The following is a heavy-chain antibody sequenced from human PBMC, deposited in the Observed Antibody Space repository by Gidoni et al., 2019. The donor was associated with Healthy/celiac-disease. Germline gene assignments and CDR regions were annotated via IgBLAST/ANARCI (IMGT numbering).Heavy chain of an antibody. CDR1: GFTFSSYG. Sequence: QVQLVESGGGVVQPGRSLRLSCAASGFTFSSYGMHWVRQAPGKGLEWVAVIWYDGSNKYYADSVKGRFTISRDNSKNTLYLQMNSLRAEDTAVYYCARPLGAPAYFDLWGRGTLVTVSS. J-gene: IGHJ2*01. V-gene: IGHV3-33*01. D-gene: IGHD1-26*01. CDR2: IWYDGSNK. CDR3: ARPLGAPAYFDL.